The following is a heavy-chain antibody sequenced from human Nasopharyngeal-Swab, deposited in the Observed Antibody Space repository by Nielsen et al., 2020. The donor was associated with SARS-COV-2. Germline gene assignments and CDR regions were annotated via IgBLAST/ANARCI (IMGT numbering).Heavy chain of an antibody. CDR3: AKPIYDSSGYYRDAFDI. CDR1: GFTFSSYW. CDR2: ISGSGGST. D-gene: IGHD3-22*01. J-gene: IGHJ3*02. Sequence: GESLKISCAASGFTFSSYWMHWVRQAPGKGLEWVSAISGSGGSTYYADSVKGRFTISRDNSKNTLYLQMNSLRAEDTAVYYCAKPIYDSSGYYRDAFDIWGQGTMVTVSS. V-gene: IGHV3-23*01.